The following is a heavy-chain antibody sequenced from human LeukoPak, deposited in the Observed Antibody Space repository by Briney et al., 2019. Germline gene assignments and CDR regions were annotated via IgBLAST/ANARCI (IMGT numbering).Heavy chain of an antibody. Sequence: PSETLSLTCTVSGGSISSSSYYWGWIRQPPGKGLERIGSIYYSGSTYYNPSLKSRVTISVDTSKNQFSLKLSSVTAADTAVYYCARQRVDSSGWSTNFDYWGQGTLVTVSS. CDR2: IYYSGST. V-gene: IGHV4-39*01. J-gene: IGHJ4*02. CDR3: ARQRVDSSGWSTNFDY. CDR1: GGSISSSSYY. D-gene: IGHD6-19*01.